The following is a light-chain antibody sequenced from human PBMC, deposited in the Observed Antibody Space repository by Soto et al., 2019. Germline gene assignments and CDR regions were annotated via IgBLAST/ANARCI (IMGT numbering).Light chain of an antibody. J-gene: IGLJ2*01. V-gene: IGLV1-44*01. CDR2: SND. CDR3: AAWDDNLHGL. Sequence: QSVLTQPPSASGTPGQRGTISCSGSSSNIGRNTVSWYQHLPGTAPKLLIYSNDQRPSGVPDRFSGSKSGTSASLAISGLQSEDEADYYCAAWDDNLHGLFGGGTKLTVL. CDR1: SSNIGRNT.